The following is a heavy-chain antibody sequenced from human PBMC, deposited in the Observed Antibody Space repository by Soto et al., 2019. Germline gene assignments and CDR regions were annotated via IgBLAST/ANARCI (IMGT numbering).Heavy chain of an antibody. Sequence: QVQLVESGGGVVQPGRSLRLSCAASGFTFSSYAMHWVRQAPGKGLEWVAVISYDGSNKYYADSVKGRFTISRDNSKNTLYLQMNSLRAEDTAVYYCARVTVHWYFDLWGRGTLVTVSS. CDR1: GFTFSSYA. V-gene: IGHV3-30-3*01. CDR3: ARVTVHWYFDL. D-gene: IGHD4-17*01. J-gene: IGHJ2*01. CDR2: ISYDGSNK.